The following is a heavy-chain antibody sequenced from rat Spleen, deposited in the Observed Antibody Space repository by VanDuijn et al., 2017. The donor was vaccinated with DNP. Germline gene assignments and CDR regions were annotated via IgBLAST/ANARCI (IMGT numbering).Heavy chain of an antibody. D-gene: IGHD1-1*01. V-gene: IGHV5-19*01. CDR2: ISPSGRST. CDR3: ATQMYMRQYYCANFDD. J-gene: IGHJ2*01. CDR1: GFTFSNYG. Sequence: EVQLVESDGGLVQPGRSLKLSCAASGFTFSNYGMHWIRQAPTKGLDWVASISPSGRSTYFRDSVKGRVTISRDNVKSILYLQMDRLRSENTANNYCATQMYMRQYYCANFDDGGQGVVVKVSS.